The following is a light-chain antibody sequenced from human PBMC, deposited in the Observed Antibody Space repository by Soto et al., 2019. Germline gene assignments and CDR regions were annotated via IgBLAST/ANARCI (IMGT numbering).Light chain of an antibody. CDR3: QQRNTWPPGFT. CDR1: QSIGNY. V-gene: IGKV3-11*01. Sequence: ESVLTQSPATLSLSPGERATLSCRASQSIGNYIAWFQQKPGQTPRLLIYDASNRATGIPARFSGSESGTDFALTINSLEPEDFAVYYCQQRNTWPPGFTFGPGTKVHI. CDR2: DAS. J-gene: IGKJ3*01.